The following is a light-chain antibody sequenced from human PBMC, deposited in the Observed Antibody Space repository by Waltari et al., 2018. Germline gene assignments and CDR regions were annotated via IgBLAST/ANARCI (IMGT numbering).Light chain of an antibody. CDR1: DSNIGKNP. CDR2: HNN. J-gene: IGLJ3*02. Sequence: QSVLTQPPSASGTPGPRVTISCSGSDSNIGKNPINWYQQVPGTAPKAVIYHNNERPSGVPDRFSVSKSGTSASLAISGLQSEDEGDYYCAVWDDSLDGPVFGGGTKLTVL. CDR3: AVWDDSLDGPV. V-gene: IGLV1-44*01.